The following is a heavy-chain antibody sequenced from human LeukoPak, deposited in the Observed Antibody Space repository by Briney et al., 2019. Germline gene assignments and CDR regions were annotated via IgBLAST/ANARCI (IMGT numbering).Heavy chain of an antibody. Sequence: GGSLRLSCAASGFSFSNYGMHWVRQAPGKGLEWVAVIWDDGSYKYYADSVKGRFTISRDNSKNTLYLQITSLRAEDTAVYYCAKPTNGSGSFLIDYWGQGTLVTVSS. J-gene: IGHJ4*02. CDR1: GFSFSNYG. CDR3: AKPTNGSGSFLIDY. D-gene: IGHD1-26*01. CDR2: IWDDGSYK. V-gene: IGHV3-33*06.